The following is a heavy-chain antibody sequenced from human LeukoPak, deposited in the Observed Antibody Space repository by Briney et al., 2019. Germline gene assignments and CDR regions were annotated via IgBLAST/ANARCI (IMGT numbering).Heavy chain of an antibody. CDR1: GGSFSSYA. Sequence: SVKVSCKASGGSFSSYAISWVRQAPGQGLEWMGRIIPIFGIANYAQKFQGRVTITADKSTSTAYMELSSLRSEDTAVYYCVADILTGYSSSSGINWFDPWGQGTLVTVSS. D-gene: IGHD3-9*01. V-gene: IGHV1-69*04. J-gene: IGHJ5*02. CDR2: IIPIFGIA. CDR3: VADILTGYSSSSGINWFDP.